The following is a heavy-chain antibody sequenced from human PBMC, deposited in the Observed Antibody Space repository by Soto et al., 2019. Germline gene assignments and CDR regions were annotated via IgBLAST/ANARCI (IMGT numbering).Heavy chain of an antibody. CDR3: ATGAPADSLRLRSYYYYYMDV. Sequence: ASVKVSCKVSGYTLTELSMHWVRQAPGKGLEWMGGFDPEDGETIYAQKFQGRVTMTEDTSTDTAYMELSSLRSEDTAVYYCATGAPADSLRLRSYYYYYMDVWGKGTTVTVSS. J-gene: IGHJ6*03. V-gene: IGHV1-24*01. D-gene: IGHD5-12*01. CDR2: FDPEDGET. CDR1: GYTLTELS.